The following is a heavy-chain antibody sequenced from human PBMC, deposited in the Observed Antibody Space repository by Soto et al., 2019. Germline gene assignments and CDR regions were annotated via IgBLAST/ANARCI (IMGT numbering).Heavy chain of an antibody. CDR3: AKDIYDSSGSL. D-gene: IGHD3-22*01. Sequence: GGSLRLSCAASGFTFSSYGMHWVRQAPGKGLEWVAVISYDGSNKYYADSVKGRFTISRDNSKNTLYLQMNSLRAEDTAVYYCAKDIYDSSGSLWGQGTLVTVSS. V-gene: IGHV3-30*18. CDR2: ISYDGSNK. CDR1: GFTFSSYG. J-gene: IGHJ4*02.